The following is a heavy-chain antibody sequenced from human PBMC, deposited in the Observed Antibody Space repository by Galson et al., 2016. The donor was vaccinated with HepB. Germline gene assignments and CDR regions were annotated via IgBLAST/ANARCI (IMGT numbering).Heavy chain of an antibody. Sequence: SLRLSCAASRFSLSSYAMSWVRQAPGKGLEWVSTISGNGVGTYYADSVKGRFTISRDNSKNSLYLQMNNLRAEDTAVYYCARMVPLYSGGWYVRGDGWFDPWGQGTLVTVSS. CDR3: ARMVPLYSGGWYVRGDGWFDP. D-gene: IGHD6-19*01. V-gene: IGHV3-23*01. CDR2: ISGNGVGT. CDR1: RFSLSSYA. J-gene: IGHJ5*02.